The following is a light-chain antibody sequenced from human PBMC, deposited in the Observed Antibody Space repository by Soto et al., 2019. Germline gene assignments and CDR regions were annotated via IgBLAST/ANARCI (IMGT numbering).Light chain of an antibody. J-gene: IGKJ5*01. CDR3: QQYNNWPPN. CDR1: QSVSNN. Sequence: QSPGTLSLTTGERATLSCRASQSVSNNYLAWYQQKPGQAPRLLIYGASNRATGIPDRFSGSGSGTEFTLTVSSLQSEDIAVYFCQQYNNWPPNFGQG. CDR2: GAS. V-gene: IGKV3D-15*01.